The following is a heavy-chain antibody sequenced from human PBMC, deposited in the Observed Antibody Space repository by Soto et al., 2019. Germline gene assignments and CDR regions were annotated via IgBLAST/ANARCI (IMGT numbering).Heavy chain of an antibody. CDR2: ISGSGDSR. V-gene: IGHV3-23*01. Sequence: EVQLFESGGGLVQSGGSRRLSCAASGFTFSSYAMTWVRQAPGKGLAWVSIISGSGDSRYYADSVKGRFTISRDNSENTLYLLMNDLRADDTAVYYCAKDRSYSSSSWGIDYWGQGTVVTVSS. CDR3: AKDRSYSSSSWGIDY. J-gene: IGHJ4*02. CDR1: GFTFSSYA. D-gene: IGHD6-6*01.